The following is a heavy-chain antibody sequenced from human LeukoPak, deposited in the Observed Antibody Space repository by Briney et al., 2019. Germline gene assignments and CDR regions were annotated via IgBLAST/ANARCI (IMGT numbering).Heavy chain of an antibody. D-gene: IGHD5-24*01. Sequence: PSQTLSVTCTVSGGSISSGGYYWSWIRQHPGKGLEWIGYIYYSGSTYYNPSLKSRVTISVDTSKNQFSLKLSSVTAADTAVYYCAREGEMATENAFDIWGQGTMVTVSS. CDR2: IYYSGST. CDR3: AREGEMATENAFDI. CDR1: GGSISSGGYY. V-gene: IGHV4-31*03. J-gene: IGHJ3*02.